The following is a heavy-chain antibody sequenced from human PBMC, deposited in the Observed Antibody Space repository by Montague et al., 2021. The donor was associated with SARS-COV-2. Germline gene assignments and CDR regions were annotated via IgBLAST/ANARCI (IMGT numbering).Heavy chain of an antibody. V-gene: IGHV3-23*01. Sequence: SLRLSCAASGFVFHDYAINWIRQAPGKALEWVSAISGCGSGTYYAESVEGRFATSRDTSKNTVFLQMDSLRVEDTALYFCARDHERVGWPLDSWGQGTLVIVSS. CDR3: ARDHERVGWPLDS. CDR1: GFVFHDYA. J-gene: IGHJ5*01. CDR2: ISGCGSGT. D-gene: IGHD2-2*01.